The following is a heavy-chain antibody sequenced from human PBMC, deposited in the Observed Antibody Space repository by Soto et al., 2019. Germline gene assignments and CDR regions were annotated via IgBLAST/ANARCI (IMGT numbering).Heavy chain of an antibody. V-gene: IGHV1-69*06. Sequence: GASVKVSCKASGGTFSSYAISWVRQAPGQGLEWMGGIIPIFGTANYAQKFQGRVTITADKSTSTAYMELSSLRSEDTAVYYCAAQAGIAVPFDPWGQGTLVTVSS. CDR1: GGTFSSYA. CDR3: AAQAGIAVPFDP. CDR2: IIPIFGTA. J-gene: IGHJ5*02. D-gene: IGHD6-19*01.